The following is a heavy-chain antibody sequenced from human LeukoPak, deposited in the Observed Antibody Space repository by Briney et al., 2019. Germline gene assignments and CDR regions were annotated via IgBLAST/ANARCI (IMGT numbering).Heavy chain of an antibody. CDR1: GFTFSSYS. D-gene: IGHD1-26*01. V-gene: IGHV3-23*01. J-gene: IGHJ4*02. CDR2: ISGSGGST. Sequence: PGGSLRLSCAASGFTFSSYSMNWVRQAPGKGLEWVSGISGSGGSTYYADSMKGRFTISRDNSKNTLYLQMNSLRADDTAVYYCAKRLVEATTSSYDCWGQGTLVTVSS. CDR3: AKRLVEATTSSYDC.